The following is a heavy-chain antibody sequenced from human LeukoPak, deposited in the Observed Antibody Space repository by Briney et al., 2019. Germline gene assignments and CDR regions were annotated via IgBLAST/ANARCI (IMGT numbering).Heavy chain of an antibody. CDR2: VYPGDSDT. Sequence: GESLKISCKGSGYSFTSYWIGWVHQMPGKGLEWMGIVYPGDSDTRYSPSFQGQVTISADKSISTAYLQWSSLKASDTAMYYCARQHYSSGWYPGYFDYWGQGTLVTVSS. CDR3: ARQHYSSGWYPGYFDY. CDR1: GYSFTSYW. J-gene: IGHJ4*02. V-gene: IGHV5-51*07. D-gene: IGHD6-19*01.